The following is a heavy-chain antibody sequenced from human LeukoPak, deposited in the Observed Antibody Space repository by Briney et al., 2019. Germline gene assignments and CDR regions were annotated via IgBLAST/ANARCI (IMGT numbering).Heavy chain of an antibody. V-gene: IGHV3-74*01. Sequence: GGSLRLSCAASGFTFSSCWMDWVRQAAGKGRGWVSCIKTDGRSTSYADSVKGRFTITRDNANNTLYLQMNSLRAEDTAVYYCARLPQWEPQGGAFDIWGQGPMVTVSS. J-gene: IGHJ3*02. CDR1: GFTFSSCW. CDR3: ARLPQWEPQGGAFDI. D-gene: IGHD1-26*01. CDR2: IKTDGRST.